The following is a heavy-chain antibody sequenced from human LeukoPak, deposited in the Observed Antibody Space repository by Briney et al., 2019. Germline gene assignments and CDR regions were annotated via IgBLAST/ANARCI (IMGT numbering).Heavy chain of an antibody. V-gene: IGHV4-39*01. D-gene: IGHD3-22*01. J-gene: IGHJ4*02. CDR1: GGSISSSSYY. CDR3: ARDKPYDSSGMAY. Sequence: SETLSLTCTVSGGSISSSSYYWGWIRQPPGKGLEWIGSIYYSGSTYYNPSLKSRVTISVDTSKNQFSLKLSSVTAADTAVYYCARDKPYDSSGMAYWGQRTLVTVSS. CDR2: IYYSGST.